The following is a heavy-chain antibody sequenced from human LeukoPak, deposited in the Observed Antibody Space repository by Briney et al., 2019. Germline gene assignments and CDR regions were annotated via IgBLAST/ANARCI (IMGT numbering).Heavy chain of an antibody. Sequence: PSETLSLTCTVSGGSISSYYWSWIRQPAGKGLEWIGRIYTSGSTNYNPSLKSRVTMSVDTSKNQFSLKLSSVTAADTAVYYCARIENSGYDPGIYYYYGMDVWGQGTTVTVSS. D-gene: IGHD5-12*01. J-gene: IGHJ6*02. V-gene: IGHV4-4*07. CDR1: GGSISSYY. CDR3: ARIENSGYDPGIYYYYGMDV. CDR2: IYTSGST.